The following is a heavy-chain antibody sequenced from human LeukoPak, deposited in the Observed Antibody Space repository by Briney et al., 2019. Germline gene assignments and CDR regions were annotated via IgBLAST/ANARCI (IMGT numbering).Heavy chain of an antibody. V-gene: IGHV1-2*02. CDR1: GYTFTGYY. CDR3: AREGYCSSTSCPQNYYYYYYMDV. Sequence: ASVKVSCKASGYTFTGYYMHWVRQAPGQGLEWMGWINPNSGGTNYAQKFQGRVTMTRDTSISTAYMELSRLRSDDTAVYYCAREGYCSSTSCPQNYYYYYYMDVWGKGTTVTVSS. D-gene: IGHD2-2*01. J-gene: IGHJ6*03. CDR2: INPNSGGT.